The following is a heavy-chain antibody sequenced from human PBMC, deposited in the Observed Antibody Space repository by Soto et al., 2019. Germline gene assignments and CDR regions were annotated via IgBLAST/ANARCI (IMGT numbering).Heavy chain of an antibody. CDR1: GFTFEDSV. D-gene: IGHD3-3*01. Sequence: EGQLVESGGGLVQPGRSLRLSCAASGFTFEDSVMHWVRQAPGKGLEWVSGISWNSDIRAYADSVKGRFTISRDNAKDSVYLQMSSLRAEDMALYYCAKDMAHYDFWGNNERALDVWGQGTTVIVSS. J-gene: IGHJ6*02. CDR2: ISWNSDIR. V-gene: IGHV3-9*03. CDR3: AKDMAHYDFWGNNERALDV.